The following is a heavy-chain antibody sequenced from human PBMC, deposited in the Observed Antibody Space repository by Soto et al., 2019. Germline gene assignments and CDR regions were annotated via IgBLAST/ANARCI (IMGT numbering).Heavy chain of an antibody. CDR2: INPNSGGT. CDR1: GYTFTGYY. Sequence: ASVKFSCKASGYTFTGYYMHWVRQAPGQGLEWMGWINPNSGGTNYAQKFQGRVTMTRDTSISTAYMELSRLRSDDTAVYYCASRYCSSTSCYASYYYYGMDVWGQGTTVTVSS. J-gene: IGHJ6*02. CDR3: ASRYCSSTSCYASYYYYGMDV. D-gene: IGHD2-2*01. V-gene: IGHV1-2*02.